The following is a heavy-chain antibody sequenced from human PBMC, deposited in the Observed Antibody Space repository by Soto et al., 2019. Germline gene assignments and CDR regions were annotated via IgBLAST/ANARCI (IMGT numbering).Heavy chain of an antibody. J-gene: IGHJ4*02. D-gene: IGHD5-12*01. CDR3: ARASGILKWLQLGFDY. V-gene: IGHV4-34*01. CDR2: INHSGST. Sequence: QVQLQQWGAGLLKPSETLSLTCAVYGGSFSGYYWSWIRQPPGKGLEWIGEINHSGSTNYNPSLKSRVTISVDTSKNQFSLKLSSVTAADTAVYYCARASGILKWLQLGFDYWGQGTLVTVSS. CDR1: GGSFSGYY.